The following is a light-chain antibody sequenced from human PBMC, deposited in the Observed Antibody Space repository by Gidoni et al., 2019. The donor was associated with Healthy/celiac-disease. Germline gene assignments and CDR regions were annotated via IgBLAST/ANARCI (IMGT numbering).Light chain of an antibody. CDR3: QQRSNWPT. CDR2: DAS. Sequence: EKELRQSPATLSLSPGERATLSCRASQSVSSYLSWYQQKPGQAPRLLIYDASNRATGIPARFSGSGSGTDFTLTISSLEPEDFAVYYCQQRSNWPTFGQGTKVEIK. J-gene: IGKJ1*01. V-gene: IGKV3-11*01. CDR1: QSVSSY.